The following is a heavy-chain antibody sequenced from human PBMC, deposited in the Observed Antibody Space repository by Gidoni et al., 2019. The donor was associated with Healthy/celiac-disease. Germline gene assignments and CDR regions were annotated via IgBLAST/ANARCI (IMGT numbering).Heavy chain of an antibody. V-gene: IGHV3-30*18. D-gene: IGHD3-10*01. CDR1: GFTFSSYG. CDR3: AKGPLAAHGCGGDDAAEYFQH. CDR2: ISYDGSKK. Sequence: QVQLVESGGGVVQPGRSLRLSCAASGFTFSSYGMHWVRQAPGKGLEWVAVISYDGSKKYYADSVKGRFTISRDKSKNTLYLQMNSLRAEDTAVYYCAKGPLAAHGCGGDDAAEYFQHWGQGTLVTVSS. J-gene: IGHJ1*01.